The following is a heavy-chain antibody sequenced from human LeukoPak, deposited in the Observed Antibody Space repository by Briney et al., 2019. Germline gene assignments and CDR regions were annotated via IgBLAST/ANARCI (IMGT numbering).Heavy chain of an antibody. CDR3: ARHGNYYDSSGYYYDAFDI. CDR2: IYYSGST. D-gene: IGHD3-22*01. CDR1: GDSVSSGDYY. V-gene: IGHV4-30-4*01. J-gene: IGHJ3*02. Sequence: PSETLSLTCTVSGDSVSSGDYYWSWIRQPPGKGLEWIGYIYYSGSTYYNPSLKSRVTISVDTSKNQFSLKLSSVTAADTAVYYCARHGNYYDSSGYYYDAFDIWGQGTMVTVSS.